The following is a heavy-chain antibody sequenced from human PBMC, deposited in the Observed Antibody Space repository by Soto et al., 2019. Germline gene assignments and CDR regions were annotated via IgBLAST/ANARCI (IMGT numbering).Heavy chain of an antibody. CDR2: IYYSGST. Sequence: SETLSLTCTVSGGSISSYYWSWIRQPPGKGLEWIGYIYYSGSTNYNTSLKSRVTISVDTSKTQFSLNLSSVTAAVMFVFFFARQYCSSTICYPYMDVWGKGTTITGTS. CDR3: ARQYCSSTICYPYMDV. J-gene: IGHJ6*03. D-gene: IGHD2-2*01. V-gene: IGHV4-59*01. CDR1: GGSISSYY.